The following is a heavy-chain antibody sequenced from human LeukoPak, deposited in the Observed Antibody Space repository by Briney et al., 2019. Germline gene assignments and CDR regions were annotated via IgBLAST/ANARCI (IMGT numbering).Heavy chain of an antibody. V-gene: IGHV4-59*01. Sequence: SEALSLTCTVSDDSITMYYWTWIRQPPGKGLEWIGYIYYSGSTNYNPSLKSRVTISVDTSKNQFSLKLSSVTAADTAVYYCAREGPALHNFDYWGQGTLVTVSS. D-gene: IGHD2-2*01. CDR2: IYYSGST. CDR3: AREGPALHNFDY. CDR1: DDSITMYY. J-gene: IGHJ4*02.